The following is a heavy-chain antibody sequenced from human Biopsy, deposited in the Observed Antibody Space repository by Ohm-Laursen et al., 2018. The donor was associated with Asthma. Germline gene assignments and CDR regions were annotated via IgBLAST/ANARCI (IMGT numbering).Heavy chain of an antibody. CDR3: VRDGTDDAFDI. CDR1: VFRFSNFA. J-gene: IGHJ3*02. V-gene: IGHV3-30*01. D-gene: IGHD1-1*01. Sequence: SLRLSCAPSVFRFSNFAIHWLRPAPGKGLAWVGVISQDASAQDYADSVTGRFTMARDNSKNTLDLQMNSLREEDTAVYYCVRDGTDDAFDIWGQGTVGSVSS. CDR2: ISQDASAQ.